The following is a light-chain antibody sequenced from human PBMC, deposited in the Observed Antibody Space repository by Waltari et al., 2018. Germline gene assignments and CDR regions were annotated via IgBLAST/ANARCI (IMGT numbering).Light chain of an antibody. J-gene: IGKJ4*01. V-gene: IGKV1-5*03. CDR2: KAS. CDR3: QQYNSYSLLS. Sequence: WRASQSISKWWGWYQQKPGKAPKLLIYKASTLESGVPSRFSGSGSGTEFTLTISSLQPEDFATYYCQQYNSYSLLSFGGGTKVEIK. CDR1: QSISKW.